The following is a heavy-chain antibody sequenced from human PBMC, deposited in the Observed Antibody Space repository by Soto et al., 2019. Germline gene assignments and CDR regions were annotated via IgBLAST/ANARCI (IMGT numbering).Heavy chain of an antibody. Sequence: QVQLVESGGGVVQPGRSLRLSCAASGFTFSSYGMHWVRQAPGTGLEWVAVIWYDGSNKYYADSVKGRFTISRDNSKNTLYLQMNSLRAEDTAVYYCASDLLHYEFWSRLDYWGRGTLVTVSS. CDR2: IWYDGSNK. CDR3: ASDLLHYEFWSRLDY. J-gene: IGHJ4*02. D-gene: IGHD3-3*01. CDR1: GFTFSSYG. V-gene: IGHV3-33*01.